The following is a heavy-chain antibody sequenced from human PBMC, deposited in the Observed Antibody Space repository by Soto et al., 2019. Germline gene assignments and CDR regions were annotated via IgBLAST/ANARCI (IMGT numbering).Heavy chain of an antibody. V-gene: IGHV4-31*03. CDR3: ARDYYHSPLSMDV. J-gene: IGHJ6*02. CDR2: ISYRGST. D-gene: IGHD3-10*01. Sequence: QVQLQESGPGLVKPSQTLSLTCTVSGDSIRSGAYYWAWIRQHPGKGLEWLGHISYRGSTYYNPSLRSRLTTSIDQSKDQFSLKQSSVTAAGTAVYFCARDYYHSPLSMDVCSQGTTVTVSS. CDR1: GDSIRSGAYY.